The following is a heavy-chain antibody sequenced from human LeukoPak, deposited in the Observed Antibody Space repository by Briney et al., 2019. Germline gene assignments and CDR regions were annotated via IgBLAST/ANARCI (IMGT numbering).Heavy chain of an antibody. CDR1: VGSISNDY. CDR2: IYTRWST. V-gene: IGHV4-4*07. CDR3: ARGGTYGSGRNQHTTLDY. Sequence: KPSETLSLTCTVSVGSISNDYWSWIRQAAGKELEWIVRIYTRWSTNYNPSLKRRVTISLDRSKKQFSLNLNSVTAADTAVYYCARGGTYGSGRNQHTTLDYWGQGTLVTVSS. J-gene: IGHJ4*02. D-gene: IGHD3-10*01.